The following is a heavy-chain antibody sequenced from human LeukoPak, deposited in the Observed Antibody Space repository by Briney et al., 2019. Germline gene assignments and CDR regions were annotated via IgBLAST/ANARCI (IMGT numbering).Heavy chain of an antibody. Sequence: PSETLSLTCSVSNGSISTYYWSWIRQSPGKGLEWIGHISYGGATTYNPSLKRRVTISVDSPKNHFSLRLTSLTAADTALYYCARHGGTLDYFDSWGPGSLVTVSS. CDR3: ARHGGTLDYFDS. CDR2: ISYGGAT. J-gene: IGHJ4*02. CDR1: NGSISTYY. D-gene: IGHD1-26*01. V-gene: IGHV4-59*08.